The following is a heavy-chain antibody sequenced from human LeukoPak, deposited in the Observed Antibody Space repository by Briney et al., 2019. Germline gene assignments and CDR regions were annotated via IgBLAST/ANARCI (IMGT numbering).Heavy chain of an antibody. Sequence: SETLSLTCVVYGASFSGNYWTWIRQPPGKGLEWIGEINHSGSTNYNPSLKSRVTMSVDTSKNQFSLKLSSVTAADTAVYFCAGGDCSSTTCFHYYFDYWGQGTLVTVSS. CDR3: AGGDCSSTTCFHYYFDY. D-gene: IGHD2-2*01. V-gene: IGHV4-34*01. CDR2: INHSGST. CDR1: GASFSGNY. J-gene: IGHJ4*02.